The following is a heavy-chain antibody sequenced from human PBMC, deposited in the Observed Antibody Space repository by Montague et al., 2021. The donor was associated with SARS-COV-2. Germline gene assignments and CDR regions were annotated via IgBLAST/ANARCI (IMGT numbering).Heavy chain of an antibody. V-gene: IGHV4-4*07. CDR2: IYTSGTT. Sequence: SETRSLTCTVSGGSISSYYWSWIRQPAGKGLEWIGRIYTSGTTNYNPSPKSRVTMSVDTSKNQFSLKLSSVTAADTAVYYCAGGSGIINFYNSGMDVWGQGTTVTVSS. CDR3: AGGSGIINFYNSGMDV. CDR1: GGSISSYY. D-gene: IGHD3-10*01. J-gene: IGHJ6*02.